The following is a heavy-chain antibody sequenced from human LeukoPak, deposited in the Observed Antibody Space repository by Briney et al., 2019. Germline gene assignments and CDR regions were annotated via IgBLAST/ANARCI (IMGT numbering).Heavy chain of an antibody. CDR2: ISYDGSKK. CDR1: GFTFSSYW. CDR3: ARDLKTAMDYFDY. D-gene: IGHD2-2*01. Sequence: GGSLRLSCAASGFTFSSYWMSWVRQAPGKGLEWVAIISYDGSKKYYADSVKGRFTISRDNSKNTLSLQMNSLRPEDTAAYYCARDLKTAMDYFDYWGQGALVTVSS. V-gene: IGHV3-30*03. J-gene: IGHJ4*02.